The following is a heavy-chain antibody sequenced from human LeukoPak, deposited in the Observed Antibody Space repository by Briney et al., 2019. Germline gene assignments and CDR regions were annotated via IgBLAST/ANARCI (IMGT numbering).Heavy chain of an antibody. CDR1: GFSFSSSW. Sequence: GGSLRLSCEASGFSFSSSWMTWVRQAPGKGLEWVVTIKNDGSDKYYVDSVKGRFTLSRDNAKSSLYLQMNSLRVEDTAVYYCADLGYTDGGQGTLVTVSS. J-gene: IGHJ4*02. CDR3: ADLGYTD. CDR2: IKNDGSDK. D-gene: IGHD2-15*01. V-gene: IGHV3-7*01.